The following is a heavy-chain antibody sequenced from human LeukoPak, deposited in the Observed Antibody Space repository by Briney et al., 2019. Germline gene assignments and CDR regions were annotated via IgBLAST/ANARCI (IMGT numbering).Heavy chain of an antibody. V-gene: IGHV4-34*01. CDR1: GGSFSGYY. CDR2: INHSGNT. CDR3: ARGLTSVTTFNWFDP. Sequence: SETLPLTCAVYGGSFSGYYWSWIRQPPGKGLEWIGEINHSGNTNYNPSLKSRVTISVDTSKNQFSLKLSSVTAADTAVYYCARGLTSVTTFNWFDPWGQGTLVTVSS. D-gene: IGHD4-17*01. J-gene: IGHJ5*02.